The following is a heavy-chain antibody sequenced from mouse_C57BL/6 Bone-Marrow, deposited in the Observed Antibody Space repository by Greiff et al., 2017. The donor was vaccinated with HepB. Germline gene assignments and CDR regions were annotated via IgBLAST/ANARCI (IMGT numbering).Heavy chain of an antibody. CDR3: ARSGSNYLAWFAY. CDR2: INPGSGGT. Sequence: QVQLQQSGAELVRPGTSVKVSCKASGYAFTNYLIEWVKQRPGQGLEWIGVINPGSGGTNYNEKFKGKATLTADKSSSTAYMQLSSLTSEDSAVYFCARSGSNYLAWFAYWGQGTLVTVSA. D-gene: IGHD2-5*01. J-gene: IGHJ3*01. V-gene: IGHV1-54*01. CDR1: GYAFTNYL.